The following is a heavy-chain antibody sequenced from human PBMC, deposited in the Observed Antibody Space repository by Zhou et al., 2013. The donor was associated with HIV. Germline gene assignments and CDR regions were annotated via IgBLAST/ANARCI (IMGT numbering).Heavy chain of an antibody. J-gene: IGHJ4*02. Sequence: QVQLVQSGAEVKKPGSSVKVSCKASGGTFRSHGISWVRQAPGQGLEWMGSIIPIFGTSDYAQKFQGRVTITADESTSTAYMELSSLRSEDTAVYYCARSGANWYYFDYWGQGTLVTVSS. V-gene: IGHV1-69*15. D-gene: IGHD7-27*01. CDR2: IIPIFGTS. CDR1: GGTFRSHG. CDR3: ARSGANWYYFDY.